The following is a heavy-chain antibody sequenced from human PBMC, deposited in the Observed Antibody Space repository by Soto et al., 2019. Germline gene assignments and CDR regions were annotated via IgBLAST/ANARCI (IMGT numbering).Heavy chain of an antibody. CDR3: ARDGVLRFLMSYYYYYGMDV. V-gene: IGHV3-21*01. Sequence: GGALRLSCAASGFTFIGDSMNWCRQAPWRWRQGVSSSSSSSSYIYYADSVKGRFTISRDNAKNSLYLQMNSLRAEDTAVYYCARDGVLRFLMSYYYYYGMDVWGQGTTVTVSS. J-gene: IGHJ6*02. CDR1: GFTFIGDS. D-gene: IGHD3-3*01. CDR2: SSSSSSYI.